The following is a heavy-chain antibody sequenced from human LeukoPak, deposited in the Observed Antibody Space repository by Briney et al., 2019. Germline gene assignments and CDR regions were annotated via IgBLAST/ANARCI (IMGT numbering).Heavy chain of an antibody. V-gene: IGHV3-30*02. CDR1: GFTFSSYD. Sequence: PGGSLRLSCAVSGFTFSSYDMHWVRQAPGKGLEWVAFIRNDRYNKDYADSVKGRFTISRDNSKNTLSLQMNSLRAEDTAVYYCAREARYLGSSSGWFDPWGQGTLVTVSS. CDR3: AREARYLGSSSGWFDP. D-gene: IGHD6-13*01. J-gene: IGHJ5*02. CDR2: IRNDRYNK.